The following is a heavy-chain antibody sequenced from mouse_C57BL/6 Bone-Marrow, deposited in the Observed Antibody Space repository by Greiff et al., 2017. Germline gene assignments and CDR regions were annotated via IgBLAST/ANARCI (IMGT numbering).Heavy chain of an antibody. CDR2: IDPENGDT. V-gene: IGHV14-4*01. CDR3: THYYGSSYFDY. Sequence: EVQGVESGAELVRPGASVKLSCTASGFNIKDDYMHWVKQRPEQGLEWIGWIDPENGDTEYASKFQGKATITADTSSNTAYLQLSSLTSEDTAVYYCTHYYGSSYFDYWGQGTTLTVSS. D-gene: IGHD1-1*01. CDR1: GFNIKDDY. J-gene: IGHJ2*01.